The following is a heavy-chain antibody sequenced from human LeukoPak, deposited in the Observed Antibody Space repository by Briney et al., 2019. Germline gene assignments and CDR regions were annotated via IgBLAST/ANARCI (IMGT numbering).Heavy chain of an antibody. CDR3: ARGAKEYRSSTFSGAYYYYMDV. CDR2: ISAYNGNT. J-gene: IGHJ6*03. Sequence: ASVKVSCKASGYTFTSYGISWVRQAPGQGLEWMGWISAYNGNTNYAQKLQGRVTMTTDTSTSTAYMELRSLRSDDTAVYYCARGAKEYRSSTFSGAYYYYMDVWGKGTTVTVSS. V-gene: IGHV1-18*01. CDR1: GYTFTSYG. D-gene: IGHD6-6*01.